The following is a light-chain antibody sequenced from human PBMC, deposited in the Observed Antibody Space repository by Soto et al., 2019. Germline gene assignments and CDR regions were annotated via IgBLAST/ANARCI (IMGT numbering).Light chain of an antibody. V-gene: IGLV1-40*01. CDR2: GNT. Sequence: QSVLTQPPSVSGAPGQRVTISCTGSSSNVGAGYDVHWYQQFPGTAPKLLIYGNTDRPSGVPDRFSGSRSATAASLAISGLQAEDEADYYCQSYDTRTSGSVVFGAGTKLTVL. J-gene: IGLJ2*01. CDR1: SSNVGAGYD. CDR3: QSYDTRTSGSVV.